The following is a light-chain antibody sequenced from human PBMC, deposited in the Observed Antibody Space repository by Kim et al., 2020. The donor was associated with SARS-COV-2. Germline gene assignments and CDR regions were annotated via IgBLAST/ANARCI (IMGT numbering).Light chain of an antibody. CDR3: QQHDTYPLT. V-gene: IGKV1D-16*01. CDR2: ATS. CDR1: QGVGSW. J-gene: IGKJ4*01. Sequence: ASVGDRVTITCRASQGVGSWVAWYQQKPEKAPKSLIYATSSLQFGVPSRFSGSGSGTYFTLTISNLQPEDSATYYCQQHDTYPLTFGGGTKVDIK.